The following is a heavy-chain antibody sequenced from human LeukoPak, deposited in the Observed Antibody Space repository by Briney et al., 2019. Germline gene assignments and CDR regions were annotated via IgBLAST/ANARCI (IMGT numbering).Heavy chain of an antibody. D-gene: IGHD3-9*01. CDR3: ARDVGTTGWHTFDY. J-gene: IGHJ4*02. CDR1: GDSVSSNNGA. CDR2: TYYRSKWYN. Sequence: PSRTLSLTCAISGDSVSSNNGAWNWIRQSPSRGLEWLGRTYYRSKWYNDYTESLISRITISPVTSKNQFSLQLYSVTPEDTAVYYCARDVGTTGWHTFDYWGQGTLVTVSS. V-gene: IGHV6-1*01.